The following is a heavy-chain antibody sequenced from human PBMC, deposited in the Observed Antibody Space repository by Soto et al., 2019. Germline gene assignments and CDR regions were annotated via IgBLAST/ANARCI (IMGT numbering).Heavy chain of an antibody. V-gene: IGHV1-18*01. D-gene: IGHD2-2*01. CDR2: ISAYNGNT. CDR1: GYTFTSYG. J-gene: IGHJ6*03. CDR3: ARAVPAASGYYYMDV. Sequence: ASVKVSCKASGYTFTSYGISWVRQAPGQGLEWMGWISAYNGNTNYAQKLQGRVTMTTDTSTSTAYMELRSLRSDDTAVYYCARAVPAASGYYYMDVWGKGTTVTVSS.